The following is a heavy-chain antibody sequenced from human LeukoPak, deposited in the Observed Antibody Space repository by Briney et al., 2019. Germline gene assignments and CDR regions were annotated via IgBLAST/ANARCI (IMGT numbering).Heavy chain of an antibody. Sequence: SETLFLTCALYGGSFNDYYWTWIRQPPGKGLEWIGEINHSGGTDYNPSLRSRVTISVDPSKNQLSLQLSSVTAADTGVYYCARVSGVMISLGGVISYFDYWGQGTLVTVSS. D-gene: IGHD3-16*02. CDR3: ARVSGVMISLGGVISYFDY. J-gene: IGHJ4*02. V-gene: IGHV4-34*01. CDR2: INHSGGT. CDR1: GGSFNDYY.